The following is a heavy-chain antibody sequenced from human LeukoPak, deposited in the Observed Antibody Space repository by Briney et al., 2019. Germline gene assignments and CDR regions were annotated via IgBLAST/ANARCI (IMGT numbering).Heavy chain of an antibody. Sequence: PLETLSLTCAVYGGPFSGYYWSWIRRPPGRGLEWIGEINHSGSTNYNPSLKSRVTISLDTSRSQFSLKLSSLTAADTAVYYCARGLDCFDPWGQGTLVTVSS. CDR3: ARGLDCFDP. V-gene: IGHV4-34*01. CDR1: GGPFSGYY. J-gene: IGHJ5*02. CDR2: INHSGST.